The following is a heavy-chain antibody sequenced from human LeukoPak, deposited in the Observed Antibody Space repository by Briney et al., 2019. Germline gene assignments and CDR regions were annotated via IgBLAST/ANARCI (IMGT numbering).Heavy chain of an antibody. CDR1: GFTFSSYV. Sequence: PGGSLRLSCSASGFTFSSYVMHWVRQAPGKGLEYVSGISGDGASTYYADSVKGRFTISRDNSKNTLYVQMTSLRAEDTAVYYCVYQVQGVVKWGQGTLVTVPS. J-gene: IGHJ4*02. D-gene: IGHD3-3*01. CDR2: ISGDGAST. V-gene: IGHV3-64*05. CDR3: VYQVQGVVK.